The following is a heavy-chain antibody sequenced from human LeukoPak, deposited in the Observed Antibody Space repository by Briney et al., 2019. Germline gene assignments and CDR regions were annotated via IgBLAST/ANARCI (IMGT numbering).Heavy chain of an antibody. Sequence: SEILSLTRAVYGGSLSGYYWSWIRQPPGKGLEWIGEINHSGSTNYNPSLKSRVTISVDTSKNQFSLKLCSVTAADTAVYYCARDNLYSYCSSTSCQYYFDYWGQGTLVTVSS. CDR3: ARDNLYSYCSSTSCQYYFDY. CDR2: INHSGST. V-gene: IGHV4-34*01. CDR1: GGSLSGYY. D-gene: IGHD2-2*01. J-gene: IGHJ4*02.